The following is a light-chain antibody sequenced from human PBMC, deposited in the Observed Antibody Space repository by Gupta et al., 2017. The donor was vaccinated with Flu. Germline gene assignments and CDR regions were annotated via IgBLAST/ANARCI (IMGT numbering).Light chain of an antibody. CDR2: DAS. Sequence: AIQMTQSPSSLSASVGDRVTITCRASQGVRNDLAWFQQKPGRAPKLLIYDASTLQSGVPSRFSGRGYGTDFTLTISSLQPEDFATYYCLQDYGYPWTFGQGTKVEI. V-gene: IGKV1-6*01. J-gene: IGKJ1*01. CDR3: LQDYGYPWT. CDR1: QGVRND.